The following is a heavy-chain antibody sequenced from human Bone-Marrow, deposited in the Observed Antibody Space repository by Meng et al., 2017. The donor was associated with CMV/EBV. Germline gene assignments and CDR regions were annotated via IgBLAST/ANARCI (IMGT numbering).Heavy chain of an antibody. J-gene: IGHJ4*02. V-gene: IGHV3-73*01. CDR1: GFTFSGSA. CDR2: IRSKANSYAT. CDR3: AKYEGMAWLSW. D-gene: IGHD3-3*01. Sequence: GESLKISCAASGFTFSGSAMHWVRQASGKGLEWVGRIRSKANSYATAYAASVRGRFTISRDDSENTLYLQMNNLRAEDTALYYCAKYEGMAWLSWWGQGTLVTVSS.